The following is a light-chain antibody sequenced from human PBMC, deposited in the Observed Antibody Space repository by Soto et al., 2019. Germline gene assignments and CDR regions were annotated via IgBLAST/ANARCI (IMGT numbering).Light chain of an antibody. Sequence: DIALTQSPASLAVSLGERATIDCKSRQSVLFSSDNKNYLAWYQQKPGQPPKLLIYWASTRESGVPDRFSGSGSGTDFTLTISSLQAEDVAVYYCQQYYNTPLTFGGGTKVQIK. J-gene: IGKJ4*01. CDR3: QQYYNTPLT. CDR1: QSVLFSSDNKNY. CDR2: WAS. V-gene: IGKV4-1*01.